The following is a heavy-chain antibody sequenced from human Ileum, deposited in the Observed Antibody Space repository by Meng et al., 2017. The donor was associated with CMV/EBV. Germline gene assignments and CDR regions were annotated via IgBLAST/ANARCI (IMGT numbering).Heavy chain of an antibody. J-gene: IGHJ4*02. CDR3: ARDRASTITRGGHFDY. D-gene: IGHD4-11*01. Sequence: SGFSVSDNYMSWVRQAPGKGLEWVSVIFSGGSTYYADSVKGRFTISKDKSKNTLYLQMNSLRVEDTAVYYCARDRASTITRGGHFDYWGLGSLVTVSS. CDR2: IFSGGST. CDR1: GFSVSDNY. V-gene: IGHV3-53*01.